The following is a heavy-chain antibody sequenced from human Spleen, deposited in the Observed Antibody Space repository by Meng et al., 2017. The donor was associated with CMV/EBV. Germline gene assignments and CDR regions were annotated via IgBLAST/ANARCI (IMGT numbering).Heavy chain of an antibody. CDR1: GFTFDDYY. D-gene: IGHD3-3*01. J-gene: IGHJ4*02. CDR2: IKPDGTET. V-gene: IGHV3-7*01. CDR3: ARDRPLDDSWSGYYRY. Sequence: GESLKISCAASGFTFDDYYMHWVRQAPGKGLEWVANIKPDGTETFYVDSVKGRFIIARDNAKNSLFLQMNSLRAGDTAVYYCARDRPLDDSWSGYYRYWGQGILVTVSS.